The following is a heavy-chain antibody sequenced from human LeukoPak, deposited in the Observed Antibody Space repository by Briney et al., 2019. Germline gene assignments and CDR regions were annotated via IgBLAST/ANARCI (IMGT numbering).Heavy chain of an antibody. Sequence: GGSLRLSCTASAFTSGADEMDWVPRAPGKRLEWFLYIGSSGGSRYYADSVKRRSATSRDNAKISLYLQMNSLRAEDTAVYYCAREDGDAFDIWGQGTMVTVSS. CDR2: IGSSGGSR. CDR3: AREDGDAFDI. J-gene: IGHJ3*02. CDR1: AFTSGADE. V-gene: IGHV3-48*03. D-gene: IGHD5-24*01.